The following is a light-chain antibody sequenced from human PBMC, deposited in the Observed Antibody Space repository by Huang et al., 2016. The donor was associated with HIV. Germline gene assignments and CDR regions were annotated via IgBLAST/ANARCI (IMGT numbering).Light chain of an antibody. CDR3: LQLKSYPGT. J-gene: IGKJ3*01. Sequence: IQLTQSPSSLSASVGDRATITCRASQDISSYLAWYKQKPGKAPKLLIYAACTLESGVPSMFSGSGSGTDFTLTINTLQHEDFATYYCLQLKSYPGTVGPGTNVDV. CDR1: QDISSY. V-gene: IGKV1-9*01. CDR2: AAC.